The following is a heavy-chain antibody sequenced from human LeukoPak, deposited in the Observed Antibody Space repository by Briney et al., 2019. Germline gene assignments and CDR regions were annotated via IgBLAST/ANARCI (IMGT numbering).Heavy chain of an antibody. Sequence: SETLSLTCTVSGGSISSYYWSWIRQSPGKGLEWIGYIYTSGSTNYNPSLKSRVTISVDTSKNQFSLKLSSVTAADTAVYYCARGGGSGSYNYWGQGTLVTVSS. V-gene: IGHV4-4*08. J-gene: IGHJ4*02. CDR2: IYTSGST. CDR3: ARGGGSGSYNY. D-gene: IGHD3-10*01. CDR1: GGSISSYY.